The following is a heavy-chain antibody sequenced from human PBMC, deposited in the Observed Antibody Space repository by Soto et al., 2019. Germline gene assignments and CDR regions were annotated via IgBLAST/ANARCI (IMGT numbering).Heavy chain of an antibody. CDR2: IYFSGSGTS. J-gene: IGHJ4*02. CDR1: GDFISNTTYY. Sequence: KPSETLSLTCSVSGDFISNTTYYWAWVRQAPGKGLEWVGSIYFSGSGTSHYNPSLKSRVTISVDTSKNQFSLKLTSVTAADTAVYYCARPRYSVGTSGYYPFDYWGQGXLVTVSS. V-gene: IGHV4-39*01. CDR3: ARPRYSVGTSGYYPFDY. D-gene: IGHD3-22*01.